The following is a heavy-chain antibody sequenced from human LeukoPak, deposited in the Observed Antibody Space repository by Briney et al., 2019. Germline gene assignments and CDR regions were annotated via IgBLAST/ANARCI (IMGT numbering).Heavy chain of an antibody. J-gene: IGHJ5*02. Sequence: PSETLSLTCAVYGGSFSGYYWSWIRQPPGKGLEWIGEINHSGSTNYNPSLKSRVTISVDTSKNQFSLKLRSVTAADTAVYYCARAGRYCSSTSCYRGWYDPWGQGSLVTVSS. D-gene: IGHD2-2*01. CDR2: INHSGST. V-gene: IGHV4-34*01. CDR1: GGSFSGYY. CDR3: ARAGRYCSSTSCYRGWYDP.